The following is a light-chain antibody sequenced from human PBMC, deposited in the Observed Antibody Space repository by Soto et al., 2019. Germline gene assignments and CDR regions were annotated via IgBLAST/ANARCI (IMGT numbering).Light chain of an antibody. CDR1: SSDVGSYSL. J-gene: IGLJ2*01. V-gene: IGLV2-23*01. CDR2: EGS. Sequence: QSVLTQPASVSGSPGQSITISCTGTSSDVGSYSLVSWYQHHPGKAPKLMIYEGSKRPSGVSNRFSGSKSGNTGSLTISGLQAEDEADYYCCSYVGSSTVVFGGGTKLTVL. CDR3: CSYVGSSTVV.